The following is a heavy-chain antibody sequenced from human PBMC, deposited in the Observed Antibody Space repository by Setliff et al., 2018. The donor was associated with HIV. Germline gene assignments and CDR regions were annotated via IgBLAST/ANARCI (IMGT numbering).Heavy chain of an antibody. CDR1: GDSVSSKSAA. Sequence: SQTLSLTCAISGDSVSSKSAAWNWLRQSPSRGLEWLGRTYYRSKWNSDYAPSVKSRVTINPDTSKNKFSLQLNSVTPEDTAVYYCARGGDWDDNYYMDVWGKGTTVSLL. CDR2: TYYRSKWNS. J-gene: IGHJ6*03. V-gene: IGHV6-1*01. D-gene: IGHD1-1*01. CDR3: ARGGDWDDNYYMDV.